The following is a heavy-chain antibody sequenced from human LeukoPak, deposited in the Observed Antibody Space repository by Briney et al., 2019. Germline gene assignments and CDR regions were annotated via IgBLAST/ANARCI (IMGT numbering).Heavy chain of an antibody. V-gene: IGHV3-74*01. D-gene: IGHD2/OR15-2a*01. CDR1: GFTFSSYW. Sequence: GGSLRLSCAASGFTFSSYWMHWVRQAPGKGLVWVSRINSDGSSTSYADSVKGRFTISRDNAKNSLYLQMNSLRDEDTAVYYCARDTDSTPYYYGMDVWGQGTTVTVSS. CDR2: INSDGSST. CDR3: ARDTDSTPYYYGMDV. J-gene: IGHJ6*02.